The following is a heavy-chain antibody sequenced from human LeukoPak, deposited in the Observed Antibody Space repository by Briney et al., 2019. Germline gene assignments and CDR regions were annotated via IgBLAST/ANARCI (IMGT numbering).Heavy chain of an antibody. J-gene: IGHJ4*02. CDR2: INHSGST. D-gene: IGHD3-10*01. CDR1: GGSLSGYY. Sequence: SETLSLTRAVYGGSLSGYYWSWIRQPPGKGLEWIGEINHSGSTNYNPSLKSRVTISVDTSKNQFSLKLSSVTAADTAVYYCASRITTGSWARAGFDYWGQGTLVTVSS. V-gene: IGHV4-34*01. CDR3: ASRITTGSWARAGFDY.